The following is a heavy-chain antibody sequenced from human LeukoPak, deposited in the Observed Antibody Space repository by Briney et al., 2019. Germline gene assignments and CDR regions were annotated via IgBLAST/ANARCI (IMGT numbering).Heavy chain of an antibody. CDR2: INPKSGGT. CDR3: ARELSSRDDYIFNEGPRIFSDAFDI. J-gene: IGHJ3*02. D-gene: IGHD5-24*01. V-gene: IGHV1-2*02. Sequence: GASVKVSCKASGYTVTGNYMHWVRQTPGQGLEWMGWINPKSGGTKYAQKFQGRVSMTRDTSISTAYMELSRLRSDDTAVYYCARELSSRDDYIFNEGPRIFSDAFDIWGQGTMVTVSS. CDR1: GYTVTGNY.